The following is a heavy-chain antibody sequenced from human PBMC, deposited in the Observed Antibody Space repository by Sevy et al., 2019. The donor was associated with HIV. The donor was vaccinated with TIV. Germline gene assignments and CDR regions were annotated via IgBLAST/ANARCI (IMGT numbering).Heavy chain of an antibody. CDR2: ITSSSNTI. Sequence: GGSLRLSCAASGFRFRDYRMNWVRQAPGKGLEWVSYITSSSNTINYADSVKDRFTISRDNGRNSLYLQINSLRHEDTAVYYCARDRGRGEVALDLWGQGTLVTVSS. D-gene: IGHD3-10*01. CDR3: ARDRGRGEVALDL. J-gene: IGHJ5*02. V-gene: IGHV3-48*02. CDR1: GFRFRDYR.